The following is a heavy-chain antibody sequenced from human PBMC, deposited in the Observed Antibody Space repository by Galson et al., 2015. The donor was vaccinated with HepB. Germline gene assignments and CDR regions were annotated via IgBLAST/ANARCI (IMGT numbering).Heavy chain of an antibody. CDR3: TRVSVYGDIAVFFDY. D-gene: IGHD4-17*01. V-gene: IGHV3-73*01. Sequence: SLRLSCAASGFTFSGSNIHWVRQPSGKGLEWVGRIRSRADTYATTYAATVKGRFTISRDDSKNMAYLQMNSLKTEDTAVYYCTRVSVYGDIAVFFDYWGQGTLVTVSS. CDR1: GFTFSGSN. J-gene: IGHJ4*02. CDR2: IRSRADTYAT.